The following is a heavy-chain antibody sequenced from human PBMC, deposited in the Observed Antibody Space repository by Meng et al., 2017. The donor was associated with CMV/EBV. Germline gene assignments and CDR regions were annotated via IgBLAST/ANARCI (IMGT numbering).Heavy chain of an antibody. V-gene: IGHV1-2*02. CDR1: GYTFTGYY. D-gene: IGHD1-26*01. J-gene: IGHJ4*02. Sequence: ASVKVSCKASGYTFTGYYMHWVRQAPGQGVEWMGWINPNSGGTNYAQKFQGRVTMTRDTSISTAYMELSRLRSDDTAVYYCASIVSGSYLQLPDYWGQGTLVTVSS. CDR2: INPNSGGT. CDR3: ASIVSGSYLQLPDY.